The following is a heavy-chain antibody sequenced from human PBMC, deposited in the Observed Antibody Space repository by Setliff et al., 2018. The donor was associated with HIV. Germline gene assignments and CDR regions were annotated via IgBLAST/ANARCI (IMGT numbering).Heavy chain of an antibody. V-gene: IGHV4-61*01. Sequence: SETLSLTCTVSGDSVRSRSYYWSWIWQPPGKGLEWIGGINHSGSTNYNPSLESRVTTSVDTSKKQFSLRMTSVTAADTAVYYCARGVRDNSGWSSYYLDYWGQGTLVTVSS. CDR1: GDSVRSRSYY. CDR2: INHSGST. CDR3: ARGVRDNSGWSSYYLDY. D-gene: IGHD6-19*01. J-gene: IGHJ4*02.